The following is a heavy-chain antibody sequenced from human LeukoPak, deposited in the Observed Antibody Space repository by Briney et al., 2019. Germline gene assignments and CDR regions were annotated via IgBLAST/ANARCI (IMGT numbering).Heavy chain of an antibody. CDR1: GGSISSYY. V-gene: IGHV4-59*08. CDR3: ARTSYDILTGYYSGGGPFDY. D-gene: IGHD3-9*01. J-gene: IGHJ4*02. Sequence: SETLSLTCTVSGGSISSYYWSWIRQPPGKGLEWIGYIYYSGRTNYNPSLKSRVTISVDTSKNQFSLKLSSVTAADTAVYYCARTSYDILTGYYSGGGPFDYWGQGTLVTVSS. CDR2: IYYSGRT.